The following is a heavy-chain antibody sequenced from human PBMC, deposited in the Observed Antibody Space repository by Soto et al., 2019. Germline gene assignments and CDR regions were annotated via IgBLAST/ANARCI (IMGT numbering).Heavy chain of an antibody. V-gene: IGHV3-74*01. D-gene: IGHD3-10*01. CDR3: ARGDRGGFDL. J-gene: IGHJ3*01. Sequence: EVQLVESGGGLVQPGESLRLSCAASGFTFDYYWMHWVRQAPGKGLVWVSRVHSDGSTTTYADSVKGRFTISRDNARNTVSRQMSSLGAEDTAIYYGARGDRGGFDLWGHGTVVTVSS. CDR2: VHSDGSTT. CDR1: GFTFDYYW.